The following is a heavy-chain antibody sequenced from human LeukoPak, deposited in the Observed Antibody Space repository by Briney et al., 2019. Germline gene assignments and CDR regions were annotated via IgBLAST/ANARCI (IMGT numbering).Heavy chain of an antibody. CDR1: GFTVSSNY. J-gene: IGHJ3*02. V-gene: IGHV3-53*01. CDR2: IYSGGST. CDR3: ARDLLQLGHAFDI. D-gene: IGHD1-1*01. Sequence: QSGGSLRLSCAASGFTVSSNYMSWVRQAPGKGLEWVSVIYSGGSTYYADSVKGRFTISRDNSKNTLYLQMNSLRAEDTAVYYCARDLLQLGHAFDIWGQGTMVTVSS.